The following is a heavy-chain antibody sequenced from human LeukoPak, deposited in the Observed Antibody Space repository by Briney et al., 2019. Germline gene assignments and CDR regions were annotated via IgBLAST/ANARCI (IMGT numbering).Heavy chain of an antibody. J-gene: IGHJ4*02. D-gene: IGHD3-22*01. CDR3: ARAPRITMIVDY. CDR1: GFTFSSYS. V-gene: IGHV3-21*01. Sequence: TAGGSLRLSCAASGFTFSSYSMNWVRQAPGKGLEWVSSISSSSRYIYYADSVKGRFTISRDNAKNSLYLQMNSLRAEDTAVYYCARAPRITMIVDYWGQGTLVTVSS. CDR2: ISSSSRYI.